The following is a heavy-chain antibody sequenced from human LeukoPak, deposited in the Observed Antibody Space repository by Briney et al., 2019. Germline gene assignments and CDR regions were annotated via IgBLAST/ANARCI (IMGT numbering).Heavy chain of an antibody. V-gene: IGHV1-2*02. CDR3: ARHSSSRPVYFDY. Sequence: ASVKVSCKASGCTFTGYYMHWVRQAPGQGLEWMGWINPNSGGTNYAQKFQGRVTMTRDTSISTAYMELSRLRSDDTAVYYCARHSSSRPVYFDYWGQGTLVTVSS. CDR1: GCTFTGYY. CDR2: INPNSGGT. D-gene: IGHD6-6*01. J-gene: IGHJ4*02.